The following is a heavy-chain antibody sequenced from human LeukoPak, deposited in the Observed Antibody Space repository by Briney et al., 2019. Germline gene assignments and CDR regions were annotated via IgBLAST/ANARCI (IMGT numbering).Heavy chain of an antibody. CDR3: ARGRWLPNAFDI. D-gene: IGHD5-24*01. Sequence: SETLSLTCTVSGDSVSSSDYYWGWTRQSPGRGLEWLGAIFYSGNTYYNPSLKSRVTISVDTSKHQFSMKLKSVTAADTAVYFCARGRWLPNAFDIWGQGTMVTVFS. CDR2: IFYSGNT. CDR1: GDSVSSSDYY. J-gene: IGHJ3*02. V-gene: IGHV4-39*07.